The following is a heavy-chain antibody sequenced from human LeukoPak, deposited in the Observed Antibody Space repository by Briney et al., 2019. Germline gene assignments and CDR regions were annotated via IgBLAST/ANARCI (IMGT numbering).Heavy chain of an antibody. CDR2: IYTSGST. CDR1: GGSISSYY. Sequence: SETLSLTCSVSGGSISSYYWSWIRQPAGKGLEWIGRIYTSGSTNYNPSLKSRVTMSVDTSKDQISLKLSSVTAADTAVYYCASRIAAAGYAYFDYWGQGTLVTVSS. CDR3: ASRIAAAGYAYFDY. V-gene: IGHV4-4*07. D-gene: IGHD6-13*01. J-gene: IGHJ4*02.